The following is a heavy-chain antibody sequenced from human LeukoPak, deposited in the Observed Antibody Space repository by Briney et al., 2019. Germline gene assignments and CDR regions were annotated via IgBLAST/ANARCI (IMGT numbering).Heavy chain of an antibody. J-gene: IGHJ6*03. D-gene: IGHD6-13*01. Sequence: ASVKVSCKASGGTFSSYAISWVRQAPGQGLEWMGGIIPIFGTANYAQKFQGRVTITADKSTSTAYMELSSLRSEDTAVYYCARGGSELVDYYYYYMDVWGKGTTVTVSS. CDR1: GGTFSSYA. CDR3: ARGGSELVDYYYYYMDV. CDR2: IIPIFGTA. V-gene: IGHV1-69*06.